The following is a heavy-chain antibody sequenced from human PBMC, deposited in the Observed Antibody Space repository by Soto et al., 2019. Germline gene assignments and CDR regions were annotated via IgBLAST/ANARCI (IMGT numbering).Heavy chain of an antibody. CDR2: IIPIFGTA. CDR3: ARVPWPPYCGGDCDPSFDY. Sequence: SVKVSCKASGGTFSSYAISWVRQAPGQGLEWMGGIIPIFGTANYAQKFQGRVTITADKSTSTAYMELSSLRSEDTAVYYCARVPWPPYCGGDCDPSFDYWGQGTLVTVPS. CDR1: GGTFSSYA. J-gene: IGHJ4*02. D-gene: IGHD2-21*02. V-gene: IGHV1-69*06.